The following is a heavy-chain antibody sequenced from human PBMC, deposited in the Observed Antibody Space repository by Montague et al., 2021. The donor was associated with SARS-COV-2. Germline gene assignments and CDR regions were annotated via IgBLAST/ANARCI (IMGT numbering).Heavy chain of an antibody. J-gene: IGHJ5*02. Sequence: SETLSLTCTVSGGSISSSDSYRGWIRQPPGKGLEWIGYIYYSGTTCYNPSLKSRITMAVDTSKNQFSLNLNSVTAADTAVYFCVRMGAAHRLNHWFDPWGQGALVTVSS. D-gene: IGHD1-26*01. CDR3: VRMGAAHRLNHWFDP. V-gene: IGHV4-39*01. CDR1: GGSISSSDSY. CDR2: IYYSGTT.